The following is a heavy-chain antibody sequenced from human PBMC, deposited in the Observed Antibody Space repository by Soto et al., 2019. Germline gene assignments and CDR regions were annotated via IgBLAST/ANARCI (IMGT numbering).Heavy chain of an antibody. D-gene: IGHD2-2*01. V-gene: IGHV3-33*01. CDR3: ARALQHIVVVPAAISNYYYYYYMDV. J-gene: IGHJ6*03. CDR2: IWYDGSNK. Sequence: GGSLRLSCAASGFTFSSYGMHWVRQAPGKGLEWVAVIWYDGSNKYYADSVKGRFTISRDNSKNTLYLQMNSLRAEDTAVYYCARALQHIVVVPAAISNYYYYYYMDVWGKGTTVTVSS. CDR1: GFTFSSYG.